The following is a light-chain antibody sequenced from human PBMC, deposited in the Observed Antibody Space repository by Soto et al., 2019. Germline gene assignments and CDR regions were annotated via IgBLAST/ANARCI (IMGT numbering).Light chain of an antibody. CDR1: QTISSC. Sequence: DIQMTQSPSSLSASVGERLTMTCRASQTISSCLNWYQQKPGKAPKLLINAASTLQSGVPSRFSGSGSGTHFTLTISSVQPEDFAIYYCQQTHSAPRTFGQGTRLDIK. CDR2: AAS. V-gene: IGKV1-39*01. J-gene: IGKJ1*01. CDR3: QQTHSAPRT.